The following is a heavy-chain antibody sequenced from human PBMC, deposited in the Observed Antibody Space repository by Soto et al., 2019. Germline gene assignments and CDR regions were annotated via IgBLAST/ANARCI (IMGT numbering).Heavy chain of an antibody. CDR1: GDTFSSYA. J-gene: IGHJ4*02. D-gene: IGHD2-15*01. Sequence: QVQLVQSGAEVKKPGSSVKVSCKASGDTFSSYAFSWVRQAPGQGLEWMGGIIPIFGTPKYAQKFQGRVTITADKSTSTAYMELSSLRSEDTAVYYCARAGYCSGASCYGFDYWGQGNLVTGSS. CDR2: IIPIFGTP. CDR3: ARAGYCSGASCYGFDY. V-gene: IGHV1-69*06.